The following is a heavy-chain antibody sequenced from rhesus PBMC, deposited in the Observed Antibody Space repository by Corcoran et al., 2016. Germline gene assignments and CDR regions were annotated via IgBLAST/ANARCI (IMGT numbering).Heavy chain of an antibody. Sequence: QVQLQESGPGVVKPSETLSLTCAVSGGSISDSYWWSWIRQPPGKGLEWIGYINGNNTSTNTIPSRKSRVTISKDTDKHQCSLKLSSVTAADAAVYYGARGWYSSGCLGYWGQGVLVTVSS. J-gene: IGHJ4*01. V-gene: IGHV4S10*01. D-gene: IGHD6-31*01. CDR1: GGSISDSYW. CDR3: ARGWYSSGCLGY. CDR2: INGNNTST.